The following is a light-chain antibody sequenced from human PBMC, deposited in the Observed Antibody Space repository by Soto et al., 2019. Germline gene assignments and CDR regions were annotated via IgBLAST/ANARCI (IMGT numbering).Light chain of an antibody. CDR1: QSVSINY. CDR2: GAS. CDR3: QQRNKWRT. V-gene: IGKV3D-20*02. J-gene: IGKJ1*01. Sequence: IMMSQSPATLSVYPGERATLSCRASQSVSINYLAWYQQKPGQAPRLLIYGASSRATGIPDRFSGSGSATDFTLTISRLEPEDFAVYYCQQRNKWRTFGQGTKVDIK.